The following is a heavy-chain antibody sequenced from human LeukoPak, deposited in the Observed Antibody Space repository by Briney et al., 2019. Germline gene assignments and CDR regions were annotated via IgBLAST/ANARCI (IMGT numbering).Heavy chain of an antibody. CDR1: GYSFTSYW. V-gene: IGHV5-51*01. CDR2: IYPGDSDT. D-gene: IGHD6-13*01. J-gene: IGHJ4*02. Sequence: HGESLKISCKGSGYSFTSYWIGWVRQMPGKGLEWMGIIYPGDSDTRYSPSFQGQVTIPADKSISTAYLQWSSLKASDTAMYYCARNKRYSSSWYPFDYWGQGTLVTVSS. CDR3: ARNKRYSSSWYPFDY.